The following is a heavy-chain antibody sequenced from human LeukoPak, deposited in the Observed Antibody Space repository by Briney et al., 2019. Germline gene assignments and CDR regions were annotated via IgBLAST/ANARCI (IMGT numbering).Heavy chain of an antibody. CDR2: IIPIFGTA. CDR1: GGTFSSYA. J-gene: IGHJ5*02. D-gene: IGHD3-22*01. V-gene: IGHV1-69*01. CDR3: ARLGPYYDSSGYGEYNWFDP. Sequence: SVKVSCKASGGTFSSYAISWVRQAPGQGLEWMGGIIPIFGTANYAQKFQGRVTITADESTGTANMELSSMRSEDTAVYYCARLGPYYDSSGYGEYNWFDPWGQGTLVTVSS.